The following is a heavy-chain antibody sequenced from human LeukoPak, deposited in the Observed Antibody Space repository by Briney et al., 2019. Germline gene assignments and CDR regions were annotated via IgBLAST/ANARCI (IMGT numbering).Heavy chain of an antibody. CDR1: GFTFSSYS. CDR2: ISYHGSNK. Sequence: GGSLRLSCAASGFTFSSYSMHWVHQAPGKGLQWLTLISYHGSNKDYTDSVKGRFIISRDNSKNTLFLQMNSLRTEDTAIYFCARSPERLGQGYLDSWGQGTLVTVSS. CDR3: ARSPERLGQGYLDS. D-gene: IGHD3/OR15-3a*01. V-gene: IGHV3-30*04. J-gene: IGHJ4*02.